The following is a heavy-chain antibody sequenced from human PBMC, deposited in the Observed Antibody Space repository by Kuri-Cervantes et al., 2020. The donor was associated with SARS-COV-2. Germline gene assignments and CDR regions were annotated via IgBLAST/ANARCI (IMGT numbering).Heavy chain of an antibody. CDR2: IVVGSGNT. CDR1: GFTFTSSA. V-gene: IGHV1-58*02. D-gene: IGHD6-13*01. CDR3: ARDLTDSSSWYLYWFDP. Sequence: SVKVSCKASGFTFTSSAMQWVRQARGQRLEWIGWIVVGSGNTNYAQKLQGRVTMTTDTSTSTAYMELRSLRSDDTAVYYCARDLTDSSSWYLYWFDPWGQGTLVTVSS. J-gene: IGHJ5*02.